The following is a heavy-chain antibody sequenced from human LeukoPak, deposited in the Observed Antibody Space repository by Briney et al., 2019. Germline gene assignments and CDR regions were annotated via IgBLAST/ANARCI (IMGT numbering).Heavy chain of an antibody. CDR3: ARDYYDSSGYYYYYYGMYV. D-gene: IGHD3-22*01. Sequence: GRSLRLSCAASGFTFGSYWMSWVRQAPGKGLEWVAVILYVVSNKYYADSVKGRFTISRDNSKNTLYLQMSSVRAEVTTVYYCARDYYDSSGYYYYYYGMYVWGQGTTVTVSS. V-gene: IGHV3-30-3*01. CDR1: GFTFGSYW. CDR2: ILYVVSNK. J-gene: IGHJ6*02.